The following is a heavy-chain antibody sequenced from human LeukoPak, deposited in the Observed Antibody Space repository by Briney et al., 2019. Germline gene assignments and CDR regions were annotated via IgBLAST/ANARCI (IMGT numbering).Heavy chain of an antibody. V-gene: IGHV4-39*07. CDR3: ARSGDYDSSGYYHGRRFDY. Sequence: SETLSLTCTVSGGSISGSSYYWSWIRQPPGKGLEWIGEINHSGSTNYNPSLKSRVTISVDTSKNQFSLKLSSVTAADTAVYYCARSGDYDSSGYYHGRRFDYWGQGTLVTVSS. CDR1: GGSISGSSYY. D-gene: IGHD3-22*01. J-gene: IGHJ4*02. CDR2: INHSGST.